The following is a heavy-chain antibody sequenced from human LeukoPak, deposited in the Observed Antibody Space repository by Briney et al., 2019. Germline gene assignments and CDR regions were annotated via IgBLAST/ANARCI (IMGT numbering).Heavy chain of an antibody. CDR2: IEQDGSEK. CDR1: GFTFSSYA. Sequence: GGSLRLSCAASGFTFSSYAMSWVRQAPGKGLEWVANIEQDGSEKYYVDSVKGRFTISRDNAKNSLFLQMNSLRVEDTAVYYCARDGTSGSSWGQGILVTVSS. V-gene: IGHV3-7*01. J-gene: IGHJ5*02. CDR3: ARDGTSGSS. D-gene: IGHD1-26*01.